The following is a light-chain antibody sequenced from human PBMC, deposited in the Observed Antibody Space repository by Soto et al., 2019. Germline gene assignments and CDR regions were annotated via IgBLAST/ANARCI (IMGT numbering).Light chain of an antibody. CDR1: SSNIGAGYD. Sequence: QPVLTQLPSVSGAPGQRVTISCTGSSSNIGAGYDVHWYQQLPGTAPKLLIYGNSNRPSGVPDRFSGSKSGTSASLAITGLQAEDEADYYCQSYDSSLSGSVFGGGTKLTVL. CDR2: GNS. V-gene: IGLV1-40*01. CDR3: QSYDSSLSGSV. J-gene: IGLJ2*01.